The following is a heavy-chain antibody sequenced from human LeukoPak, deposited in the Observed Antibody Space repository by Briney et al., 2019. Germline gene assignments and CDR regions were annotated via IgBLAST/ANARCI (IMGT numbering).Heavy chain of an antibody. Sequence: PSETLSLTCTVSGGSISSSSYYWGWIRQPPGKGLEWIGSIYYSGSTYYNPSLKSRVTISVDTSKNQFSLKLSSVTAADTAVYYCARVEGAAAGVVLFDAFDIWGQGTMVTVSS. V-gene: IGHV4-39*07. CDR1: GGSISSSSYY. CDR3: ARVEGAAAGVVLFDAFDI. CDR2: IYYSGST. J-gene: IGHJ3*02. D-gene: IGHD6-13*01.